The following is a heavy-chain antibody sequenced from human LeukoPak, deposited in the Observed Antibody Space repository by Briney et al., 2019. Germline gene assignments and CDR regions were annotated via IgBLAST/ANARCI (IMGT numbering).Heavy chain of an antibody. CDR2: IYTSGST. CDR1: GGSISSGNYY. D-gene: IGHD6-13*01. V-gene: IGHV4-61*02. CDR3: AREGSPRYSSSWYDWFDP. J-gene: IGHJ5*02. Sequence: SETLSLTCTVSGGSISSGNYYWSWIRQPAGQGLEWIGRIYTSGSTNYNPSLKSRVTILVDTSKNQFSLKLTSVTAADTAVYYCAREGSPRYSSSWYDWFDPWGQGTLVTVSS.